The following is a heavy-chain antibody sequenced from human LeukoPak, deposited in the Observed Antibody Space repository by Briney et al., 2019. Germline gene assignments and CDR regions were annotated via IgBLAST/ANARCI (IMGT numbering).Heavy chain of an antibody. CDR2: LFSDGST. D-gene: IGHD3-22*01. V-gene: IGHV3-53*01. CDR3: ARRGDYYDRSGYWRGGFDI. CDR1: GFSVTSNH. Sequence: GGSLRLSCAASGFSVTSNHMSWVRQAPGKGLEWVSVLFSDGSTYYADSVKGRFTFSRDNSRNTLYLQMNSLRAEDTAVYFCARRGDYYDRSGYWRGGFDIWGQGTMVTISS. J-gene: IGHJ3*02.